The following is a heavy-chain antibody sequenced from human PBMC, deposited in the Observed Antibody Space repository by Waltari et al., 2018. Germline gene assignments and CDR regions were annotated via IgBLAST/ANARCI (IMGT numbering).Heavy chain of an antibody. J-gene: IGHJ6*02. CDR2: IPRDGPRT. D-gene: IGHD2-15*01. CDR3: ANHRPGGYGMEV. V-gene: IGHV3-74*01. Sequence: QLVASGGGFVQPGCSLSPPLGASGFPFCNLWMHWVRQAPGKGLEWVSRIPRDGPRTAYAASVKGRFTVSRDNSKNTLYLEMNSLRAEDTAVYYCANHRPGGYGMEVWGQGTTVTVSS. CDR1: GFPFCNLW.